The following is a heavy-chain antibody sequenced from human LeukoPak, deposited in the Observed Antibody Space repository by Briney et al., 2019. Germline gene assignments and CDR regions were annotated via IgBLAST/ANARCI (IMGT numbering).Heavy chain of an antibody. Sequence: GGSLRLSCTASGFTFGDYVMSWFRQAPGKGLEWVANIKQDRSETYYVDSVKGRFTISRDNAKNSLYLQMNSLRAGDTAVYYLARDPKYNSGWYRYFELWGRGTLVTVSS. CDR1: GFTFGDYV. D-gene: IGHD5-12*01. J-gene: IGHJ2*01. CDR2: IKQDRSET. CDR3: ARDPKYNSGWYRYFEL. V-gene: IGHV3-7*03.